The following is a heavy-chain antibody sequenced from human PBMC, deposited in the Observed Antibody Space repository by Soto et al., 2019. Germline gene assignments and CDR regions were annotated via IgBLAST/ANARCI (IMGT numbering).Heavy chain of an antibody. Sequence: ASVKVSCKASGYTFTSYGISWVRQAPGQGLEWMGWISAYNGNTNYAQKLQGRVTMTTDTSTSTAYMELRSLRSDDTAVYYCARVWSXIVGASPPSYYYYGMDVWGQGTTVTVSS. J-gene: IGHJ6*01. CDR1: GYTFTSYG. CDR3: ARVWSXIVGASPPSYYYYGMDV. CDR2: ISAYNGNT. V-gene: IGHV1-18*01. D-gene: IGHD1-26*01.